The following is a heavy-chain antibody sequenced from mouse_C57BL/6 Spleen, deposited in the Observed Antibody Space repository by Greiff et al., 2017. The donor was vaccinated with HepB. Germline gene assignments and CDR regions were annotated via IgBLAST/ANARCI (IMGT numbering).Heavy chain of an antibody. CDR2: INPSTGGT. CDR1: GYSFTGYY. J-gene: IGHJ4*01. Sequence: EVQLQQSGPELVKPGASVKISCKASGYSFTGYYMNWVKQSPEKSLEWIGEINPSTGGTTYNQKFKANATLTVDKSSSTAYMQLKSLTSEDSAVYYCARSNYGSNYSYAMDCWGQGTSVTVSS. CDR3: ARSNYGSNYSYAMDC. V-gene: IGHV1-42*01. D-gene: IGHD1-1*01.